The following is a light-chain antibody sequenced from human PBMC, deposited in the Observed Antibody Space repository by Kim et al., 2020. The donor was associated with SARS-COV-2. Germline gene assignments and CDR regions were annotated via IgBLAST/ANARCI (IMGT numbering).Light chain of an antibody. V-gene: IGKV3-15*01. J-gene: IGKJ1*01. CDR1: QSVSSN. Sequence: EIVMTQSPATLSVSPGERATLSCRASQSVSSNLAWYQQKPGQASRLLIYGASTRATGIPARFSGSGSGTEFTLTISSLQSEDFAVYYCQQYNNWPPKTFGQGTKVDIK. CDR2: GAS. CDR3: QQYNNWPPKT.